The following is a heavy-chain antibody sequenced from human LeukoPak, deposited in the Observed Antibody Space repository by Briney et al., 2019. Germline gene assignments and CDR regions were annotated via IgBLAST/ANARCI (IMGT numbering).Heavy chain of an antibody. J-gene: IGHJ3*02. V-gene: IGHV3-7*05. CDR2: IKQDGTEK. Sequence: GGSLRLSCAASGFTFSSYWMSWVRQAPGEGLEWVANIKQDGTEKYYMDSVKGRFSISRDNAKNSLYLQMNSLRAEDTAVYYCAKEGYSGRPHDAFDIWGQGTMVTVSS. D-gene: IGHD1-26*01. CDR1: GFTFSSYW. CDR3: AKEGYSGRPHDAFDI.